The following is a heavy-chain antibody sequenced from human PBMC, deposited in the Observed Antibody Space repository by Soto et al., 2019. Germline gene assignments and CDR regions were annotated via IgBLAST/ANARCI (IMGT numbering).Heavy chain of an antibody. D-gene: IGHD3-10*01. CDR1: GGSISSYY. CDR2: IYYSGST. V-gene: IGHV4-59*01. J-gene: IGHJ6*03. Sequence: SETLSLTRTVSGGSISSYYWSWIRQPPGKGLEWIGYIYYSGSTNYNPSLKSRVTISVDTSKNQFSLKLSSVTAADTAVYYCARKAGGSGSYPQYYYYYYMDVWGKGTTVTVSS. CDR3: ARKAGGSGSYPQYYYYYYMDV.